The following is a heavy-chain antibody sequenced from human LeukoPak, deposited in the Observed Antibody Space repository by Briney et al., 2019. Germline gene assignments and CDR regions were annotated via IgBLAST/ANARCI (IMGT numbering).Heavy chain of an antibody. CDR2: IYYSGST. D-gene: IGHD3-10*01. Sequence: PSETLSLTCTVSGGSISSYYWSWIRQPPGKGLEWIGYIYYSGSTNYNPSLKSRVTISVDTSKNQFSLKLSSVTAADTAVYYCASGTRRGDAFDIRGQGTMVTVSS. CDR3: ASGTRRGDAFDI. J-gene: IGHJ3*02. CDR1: GGSISSYY. V-gene: IGHV4-59*01.